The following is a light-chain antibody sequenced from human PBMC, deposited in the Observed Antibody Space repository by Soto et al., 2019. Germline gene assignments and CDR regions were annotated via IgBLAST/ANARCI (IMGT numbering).Light chain of an antibody. Sequence: EIVVTQSPGTLSVSPGERVTLSCRASQSVGSSYLAWYQQRPGQAPRLLIFGASYRATGIPDRFSGSGSGTDFTLTISRLEPEDFAVYYCQQYSSSPPEFTFGPGTKVDSK. V-gene: IGKV3-20*01. CDR3: QQYSSSPPEFT. CDR1: QSVGSSY. J-gene: IGKJ3*01. CDR2: GAS.